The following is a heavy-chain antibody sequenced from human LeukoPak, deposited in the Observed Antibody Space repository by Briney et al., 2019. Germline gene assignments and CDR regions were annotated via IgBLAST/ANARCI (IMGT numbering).Heavy chain of an antibody. Sequence: TSETLSLTCAVYGGSFSGYYWSWIRQPPGKGLEWIGEINHSGSTNYNPSLKSRVTISVDTSKNQFSLKLSSVTAADTAVYYCARGRARGGSWVPHAFDIWGQGTMVTVSS. V-gene: IGHV4-34*01. CDR1: GGSFSGYY. J-gene: IGHJ3*02. D-gene: IGHD6-13*01. CDR3: ARGRARGGSWVPHAFDI. CDR2: INHSGST.